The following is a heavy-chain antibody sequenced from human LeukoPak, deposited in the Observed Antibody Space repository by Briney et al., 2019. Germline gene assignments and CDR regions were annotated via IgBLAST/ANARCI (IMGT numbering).Heavy chain of an antibody. CDR3: AKAEGYDILTGLDY. CDR1: GFTLSSYA. J-gene: IGHJ4*02. Sequence: GGSLRLSCATSGFTLSSYAMSWVRQAPGKGLEWVSGIGASGGSTYYADSVKGRFTISRDNSKNTLYLQMNSLRTEDTAVYYCAKAEGYDILTGLDYWGQGTLVTVSS. V-gene: IGHV3-23*01. D-gene: IGHD3-9*01. CDR2: IGASGGST.